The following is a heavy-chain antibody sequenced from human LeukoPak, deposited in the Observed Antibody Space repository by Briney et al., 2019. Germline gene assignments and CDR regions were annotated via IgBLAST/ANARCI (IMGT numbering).Heavy chain of an antibody. V-gene: IGHV3-20*04. CDR2: INWNGGST. Sequence: GGSLRLSCAASGFTFSNYWMHWVRHAPGKGLEWVSGINWNGGSTVYADSVKGRFTISRDNAKNSLYLQMNSLRAEDTALYYCAREILWFGELLPYFDYWGQGTLVTVSS. D-gene: IGHD3-10*01. J-gene: IGHJ4*02. CDR3: AREILWFGELLPYFDY. CDR1: GFTFSNYW.